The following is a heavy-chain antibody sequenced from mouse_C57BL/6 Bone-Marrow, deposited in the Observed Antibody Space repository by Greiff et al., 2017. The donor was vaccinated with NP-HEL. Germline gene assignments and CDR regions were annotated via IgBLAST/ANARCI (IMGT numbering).Heavy chain of an antibody. D-gene: IGHD1-1*01. Sequence: QVQLQQPGAELVKPGASVKLSCKASGYTFTSYWMQWVKQRPGQGLEWIGEIDPSDSYTNYNQKFKGKATLTVDPSSSTAYMQLSSLTSEDSAVYYCARDLLSFWYVDVWGTGTTVTVSS. J-gene: IGHJ1*03. CDR2: IDPSDSYT. CDR1: GYTFTSYW. V-gene: IGHV1-50*01. CDR3: ARDLLSFWYVDV.